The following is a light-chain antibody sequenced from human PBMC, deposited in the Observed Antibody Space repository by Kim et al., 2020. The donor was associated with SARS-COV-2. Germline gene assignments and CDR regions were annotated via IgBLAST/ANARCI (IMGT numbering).Light chain of an antibody. CDR2: DAS. V-gene: IGKV3-15*01. CDR1: QSISSD. CDR3: HQYNNWPRT. Sequence: IVMTQSPATLSVSPGDRVTLTCRASQSISSDLAWYQQKSGQAPRLLIYDASTRATAIPARFSGSGSGTEFTLTISSLQSEDLAVYSCHQYNNWPRTFGQGTKVEIK. J-gene: IGKJ1*01.